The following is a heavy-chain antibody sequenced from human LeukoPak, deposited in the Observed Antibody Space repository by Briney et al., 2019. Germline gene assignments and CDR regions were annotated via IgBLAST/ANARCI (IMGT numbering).Heavy chain of an antibody. D-gene: IGHD3-22*01. CDR1: GFTFSTYW. CDR2: INPDGSDK. Sequence: GGSLRLSCAASGFTFSTYWMSWVRQTPGKGLEWVASINPDGSDKYCVDSVKGRFTISRDNSKNTLYLQMNSLRAEDTAVYYCANGYYYDSSGYPYFDYWGQGTLVTVSS. V-gene: IGHV3-7*01. CDR3: ANGYYYDSSGYPYFDY. J-gene: IGHJ4*02.